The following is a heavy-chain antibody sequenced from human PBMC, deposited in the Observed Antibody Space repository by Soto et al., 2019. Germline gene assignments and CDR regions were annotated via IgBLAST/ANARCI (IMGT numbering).Heavy chain of an antibody. D-gene: IGHD3-9*01. J-gene: IGHJ4*02. V-gene: IGHV3-11*01. CDR1: GFTFRDYY. CDR2: ISSSGSTI. Sequence: GGSLRLSCAASGFTFRDYYMSWIRQAPGKGLEWVSYISSSGSTIYYADSVKGRFTISRDNAKNSLYLQMNSLRAEDTAVYYCARDLYYDILTGYIHDGVLDYWGQGTLVTVSS. CDR3: ARDLYYDILTGYIHDGVLDY.